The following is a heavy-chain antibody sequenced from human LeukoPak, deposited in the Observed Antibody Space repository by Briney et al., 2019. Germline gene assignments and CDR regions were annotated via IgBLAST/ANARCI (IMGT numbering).Heavy chain of an antibody. CDR2: IWYDGSNK. D-gene: IGHD6-19*01. J-gene: IGHJ4*02. Sequence: PGGSLRLSCAASGFTFSSYGMHWVRQAPGKGLEWVAVIWYDGSNKYYADSVKGRFTISRDNSKNTLYLQMNSLRAEDTAVYYCARDQWLTPFDYWGQGTLVTVSS. CDR1: GFTFSSYG. CDR3: ARDQWLTPFDY. V-gene: IGHV3-33*01.